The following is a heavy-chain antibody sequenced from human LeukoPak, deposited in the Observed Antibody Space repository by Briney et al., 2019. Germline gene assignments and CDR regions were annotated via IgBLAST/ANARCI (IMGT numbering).Heavy chain of an antibody. J-gene: IGHJ3*02. D-gene: IGHD1-26*01. CDR1: GGSISNYY. CDR3: AKGTSVGTKDAFDI. Sequence: SETLSLTCTVSGGSISNYYWSWIRQPPGKGLEWIGYIYYSGSTNYNPSLKSRVTISVDTSKNQFSLKLSSVTAADTAVYYCAKGTSVGTKDAFDIWGQGTMVTVSS. V-gene: IGHV4-59*01. CDR2: IYYSGST.